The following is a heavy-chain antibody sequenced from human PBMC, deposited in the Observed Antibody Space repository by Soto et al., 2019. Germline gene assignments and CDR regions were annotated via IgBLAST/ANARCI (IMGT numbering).Heavy chain of an antibody. CDR2: IYYSGTT. CDR3: ALDQAGYYFAY. J-gene: IGHJ4*02. CDR1: NGSIFNYY. V-gene: IGHV4-59*01. D-gene: IGHD6-19*01. Sequence: PSETLSLTCTVSNGSIFNYYWSWVRQSPGKGLEWIGYIYYSGTTNYNPSLKSRVTMSVDTAKYQFSLKLSSVTAADSAVYFCALDQAGYYFAYWGQGTVVTVSS.